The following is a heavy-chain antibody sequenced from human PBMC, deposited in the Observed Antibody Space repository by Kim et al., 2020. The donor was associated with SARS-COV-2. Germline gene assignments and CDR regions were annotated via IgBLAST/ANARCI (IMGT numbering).Heavy chain of an antibody. J-gene: IGHJ5*02. Sequence: AEAAKGRVTISRDNSKSTLYLQMNSLRAEDTAVYYCAKDTGYSYANWFDPWGQGTLVTVSS. D-gene: IGHD5-18*01. V-gene: IGHV3-23*01. CDR3: AKDTGYSYANWFDP.